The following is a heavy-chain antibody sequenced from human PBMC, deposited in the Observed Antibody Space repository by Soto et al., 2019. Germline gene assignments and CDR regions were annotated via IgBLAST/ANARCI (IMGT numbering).Heavy chain of an antibody. CDR3: ARVPQLVRGGYYYYGMDV. V-gene: IGHV1-2*02. J-gene: IGHJ6*02. Sequence: ASVKVSCKASGYTFTGYYMHWVRQAPGQGLEWMGWINPNSGGTNYAQKFQGRVTMTRDTSISTAYLELSRVRSDDTAVYYCARVPQLVRGGYYYYGMDVWGQGTTVTVSS. CDR2: INPNSGGT. D-gene: IGHD6-13*01. CDR1: GYTFTGYY.